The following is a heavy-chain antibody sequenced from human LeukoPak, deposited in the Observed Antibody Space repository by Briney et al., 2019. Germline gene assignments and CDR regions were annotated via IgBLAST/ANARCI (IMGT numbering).Heavy chain of an antibody. Sequence: SETLSLTCTVSGGSISGYYWSWIRQPPGKGLEWIGYIYYSGSTNYNPSLRSRVTISVDTSKNQFSLKLSSVTAADTAVYYCARVRQYPDYWGQGTLVTVSS. D-gene: IGHD2-2*02. CDR3: ARVRQYPDY. CDR1: GGSISGYY. CDR2: IYYSGST. V-gene: IGHV4-59*01. J-gene: IGHJ4*02.